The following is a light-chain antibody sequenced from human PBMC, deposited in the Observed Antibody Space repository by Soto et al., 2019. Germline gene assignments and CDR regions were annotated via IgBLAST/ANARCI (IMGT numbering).Light chain of an antibody. CDR2: ADT. Sequence: QSVLTQPPSVSGAPGQRVTISCTGDSSNIGSGYDVHWYQQFPGTAPKLLIYADTNRPSGVPDRFSASLSGTSASLDITGLQAEDEADYYCAAWDDSLMGVFGGGTKLTVL. CDR1: SSNIGSGYD. J-gene: IGLJ3*02. V-gene: IGLV1-40*01. CDR3: AAWDDSLMGV.